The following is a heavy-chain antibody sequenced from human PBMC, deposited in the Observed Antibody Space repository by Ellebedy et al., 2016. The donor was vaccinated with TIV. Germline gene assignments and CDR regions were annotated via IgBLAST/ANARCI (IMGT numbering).Heavy chain of an antibody. V-gene: IGHV1-2*02. D-gene: IGHD3-10*01. Sequence: AASVKVSCKASGYTFTGYYMHWVRQAPGQGLEWMGWINPNSGGTNYAQKFQGRVTMTRDTSISTAYMELSRLRSDDTAVYYCARDLGPSYGSGRWGQGTLVTVSS. J-gene: IGHJ4*02. CDR3: ARDLGPSYGSGR. CDR1: GYTFTGYY. CDR2: INPNSGGT.